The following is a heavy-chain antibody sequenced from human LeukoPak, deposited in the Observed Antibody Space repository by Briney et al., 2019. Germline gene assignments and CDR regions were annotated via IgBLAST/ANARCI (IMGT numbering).Heavy chain of an antibody. V-gene: IGHV3-30-3*01. D-gene: IGHD3-10*01. Sequence: PGGSLRLSCAASGFTFSSYAMHWVRQAPGKGLEWVAVISYDGSNKYYADSVKGRFSISRDNSKNTLYLQMNSLRAEDTAVYYCARGSLLWFGELLQDFDYWGQGTLVTVSS. CDR1: GFTFSSYA. CDR2: ISYDGSNK. J-gene: IGHJ4*02. CDR3: ARGSLLWFGELLQDFDY.